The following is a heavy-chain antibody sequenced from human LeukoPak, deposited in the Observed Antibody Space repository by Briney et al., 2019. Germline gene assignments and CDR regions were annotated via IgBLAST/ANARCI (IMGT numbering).Heavy chain of an antibody. CDR3: AREAARGYYDSGGYSVHEPFDY. CDR2: INHSGST. D-gene: IGHD3-22*01. CDR1: GGSFSGYY. J-gene: IGHJ4*02. Sequence: KPSETLSLTCAVYGGSFSGYYWSWIRQPPGKGLEWIGEINHSGSTNYNPSLKSRVTISVDTSKNQFSLKLSSVTAADTAVYYCAREAARGYYDSGGYSVHEPFDYWGQGTLVTVSS. V-gene: IGHV4-34*01.